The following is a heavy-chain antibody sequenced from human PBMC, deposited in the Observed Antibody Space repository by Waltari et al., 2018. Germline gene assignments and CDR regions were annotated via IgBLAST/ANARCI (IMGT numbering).Heavy chain of an antibody. D-gene: IGHD5-18*01. J-gene: IGHJ4*02. CDR1: GGSISSSSYY. Sequence: QLQLQESGPGLVKPSETLSLTCTVSGGSISSSSYYWGWIRQPPGKGLEWIGSIYYSGSTYYNPSLKSRVTISVDTSKNQFSLKRSSVTAADTAVYYCARLDTAMVTVDYWGQGTLVTVSS. V-gene: IGHV4-39*01. CDR3: ARLDTAMVTVDY. CDR2: IYYSGST.